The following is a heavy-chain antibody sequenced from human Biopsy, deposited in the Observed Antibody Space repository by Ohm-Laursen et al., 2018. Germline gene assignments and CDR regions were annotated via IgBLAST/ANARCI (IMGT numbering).Heavy chain of an antibody. V-gene: IGHV3-30*03. D-gene: IGHD3-10*01. CDR1: GFTFRTYG. J-gene: IGHJ6*02. Sequence: SLRLSCSASGFTFRTYGMHWVRLAPGKGLEWVAVISYDQITKHYADSVKGRFTISRDNAKNSLYLQMNSLRAEDTAVYYCARSRGSSGIATIYYYGMDVWGQGTTVTVSS. CDR3: ARSRGSSGIATIYYYGMDV. CDR2: ISYDQITK.